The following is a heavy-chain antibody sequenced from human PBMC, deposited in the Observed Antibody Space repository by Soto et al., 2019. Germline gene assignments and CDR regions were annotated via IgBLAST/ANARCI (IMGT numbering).Heavy chain of an antibody. D-gene: IGHD3-10*01. Sequence: PGGSLRLSCAASGFTFSSYSMNWVRQAPGKGLEWVSSISSSSSYIYYADSVKGRFTISRDNAKNSLYLQMNSLRAEDTAVYYCAKLMVRGLYGMDVWGQGTTVTVSS. J-gene: IGHJ6*02. CDR1: GFTFSSYS. CDR2: ISSSSSYI. V-gene: IGHV3-21*04. CDR3: AKLMVRGLYGMDV.